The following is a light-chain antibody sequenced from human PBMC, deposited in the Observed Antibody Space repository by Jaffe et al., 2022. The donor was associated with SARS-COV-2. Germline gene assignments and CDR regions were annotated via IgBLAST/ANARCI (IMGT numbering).Light chain of an antibody. V-gene: IGKV2-40*01. CDR2: TLS. J-gene: IGKJ1*01. CDR3: MQRIEFPWT. Sequence: DIILTQTPLSLPVTPGEPASISCRSSRRLLDRDDRQTYLDWYVQKPGRSPRLLISTLSYRASGVPDRFSASGRGTDFTLKISRVEAEDVGVYFCMQRIEFPWTFGQGTKVEMK. CDR1: RRLLDRDDRQTY.